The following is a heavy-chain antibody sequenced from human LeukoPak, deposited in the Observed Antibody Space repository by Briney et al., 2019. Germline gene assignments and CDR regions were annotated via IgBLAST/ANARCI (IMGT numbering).Heavy chain of an antibody. Sequence: PGGSLRLSCTVSGFTFDDYAMHWVRHTPGKGREWVAGITWNRDNIGYGDSVKGRFTISRDNVKNVLYLQMNSLRPEDTALYYCAKDLSSAITSALVLDVWGQGTTV. CDR1: GFTFDDYA. CDR2: ITWNRDNI. CDR3: AKDLSSAITSALVLDV. D-gene: IGHD3-22*01. V-gene: IGHV3-9*01. J-gene: IGHJ6*02.